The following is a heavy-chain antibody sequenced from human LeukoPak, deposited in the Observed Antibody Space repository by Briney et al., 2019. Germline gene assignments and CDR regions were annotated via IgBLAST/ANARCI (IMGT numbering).Heavy chain of an antibody. D-gene: IGHD3-10*01. J-gene: IGHJ4*02. CDR1: GFTFSNYA. CDR2: ISERGGST. V-gene: IGHV3-23*01. Sequence: SGGSLRLSCEASGFTFSNYAMSWVRQAPGKGLEWVSGISERGGSTNYADSVKGRFIISRDTCKNTVYLQMNSLRVEDTAVYFCAKRGIVIRAVIIIGFHKEAYYFDYWGQGILVTVSS. CDR3: AKRGIVIRAVIIIGFHKEAYYFDY.